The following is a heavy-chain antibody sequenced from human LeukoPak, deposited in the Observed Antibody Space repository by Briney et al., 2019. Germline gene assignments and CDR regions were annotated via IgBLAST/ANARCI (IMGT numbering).Heavy chain of an antibody. J-gene: IGHJ5*02. D-gene: IGHD2-15*01. CDR3: ARRAMPATRAVQNYFDP. CDR2: ISGSGRST. Sequence: PGGSLRLSCDVSGFNFCHYAMSWVRQPPGKGLEAVSAISGSGRSTYYIESVKGRFTISRDNSKNILYLQMNSLRTDDTALYYCARRAMPATRAVQNYFDPWGQGTLVTVSS. CDR1: GFNFCHYA. V-gene: IGHV3-23*01.